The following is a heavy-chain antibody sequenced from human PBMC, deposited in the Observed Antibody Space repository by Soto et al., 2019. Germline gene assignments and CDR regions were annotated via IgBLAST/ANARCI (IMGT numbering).Heavy chain of an antibody. CDR3: ARGALRAYYLDY. Sequence: EVQLVESGGGLVQPGGSLRLSCAASGFTFSTYWMHWVRQAPGKGLVWVSRIKGDESNTNYADSVKGRFTISRDNAKNTLYLQMNSLRAEDTAMYYCARGALRAYYLDYWGQGALVTVS. CDR2: IKGDESNT. CDR1: GFTFSTYW. D-gene: IGHD3-10*01. V-gene: IGHV3-74*01. J-gene: IGHJ4*02.